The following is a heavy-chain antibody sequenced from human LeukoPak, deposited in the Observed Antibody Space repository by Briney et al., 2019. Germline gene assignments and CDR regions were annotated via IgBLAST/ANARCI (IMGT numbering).Heavy chain of an antibody. CDR1: GGSISRSSYY. J-gene: IGHJ5*02. Sequence: SETLSLTCTVSGGSISRSSYYWGWIRQPPGKGLEWIGSIYYSGSTYYNPSLKSRVTISVDTSKNQFSLKLSSVTAADTAVYYCARDREREHHWFDPWGQGTLVTVSS. D-gene: IGHD1-26*01. V-gene: IGHV4-39*07. CDR3: ARDREREHHWFDP. CDR2: IYYSGST.